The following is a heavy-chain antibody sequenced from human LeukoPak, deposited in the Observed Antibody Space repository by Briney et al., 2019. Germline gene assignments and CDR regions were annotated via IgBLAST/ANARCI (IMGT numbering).Heavy chain of an antibody. V-gene: IGHV3-21*06. CDR1: GFTFSSYS. Sequence: GSLILSCAASGFTFSSYSMNWVRQAPGKGLEWVSSISSSSRYIYYADSMKGRFTISRDNSKNSLYLQMNSLRAEDTAVYYCARVAEAAAFDSWGQGTLVTVSS. D-gene: IGHD6-13*01. J-gene: IGHJ4*02. CDR3: ARVAEAAAFDS. CDR2: ISSSSRYI.